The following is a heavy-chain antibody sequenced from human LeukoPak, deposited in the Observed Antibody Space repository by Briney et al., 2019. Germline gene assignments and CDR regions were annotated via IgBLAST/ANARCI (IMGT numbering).Heavy chain of an antibody. V-gene: IGHV3-30*04. J-gene: IGHJ4*02. CDR3: ARELTALLWFGELGY. CDR1: GFTFSSYA. Sequence: SGGSLRLSCAASGFTFSSYAMHWVRQAPGKGLEWVAVMSYDGDNKFYAASVKGRFTISRDNSKNALYLQMHSLRAEDTAVYYCARELTALLWFGELGYWGQGTLVTVSS. D-gene: IGHD3-10*01. CDR2: MSYDGDNK.